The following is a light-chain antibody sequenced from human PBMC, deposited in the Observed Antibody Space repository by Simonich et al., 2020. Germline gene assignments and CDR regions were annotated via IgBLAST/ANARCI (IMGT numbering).Light chain of an antibody. CDR2: EVS. J-gene: IGKJ2*01. V-gene: IGKV2D-29*02. CDR1: QSLLHSDGKTY. CDR3: MQSIQLPMYT. Sequence: DIVMTQTPLSLSVTPGQPASISCKSSQSLLHSDGKTYLYWYLQKPGQSPQLPIYEVSNRFSGVPDRFSGSGSGTDFTLKISRVEAEDVGVYYCMQSIQLPMYTFGQGTKLEIK.